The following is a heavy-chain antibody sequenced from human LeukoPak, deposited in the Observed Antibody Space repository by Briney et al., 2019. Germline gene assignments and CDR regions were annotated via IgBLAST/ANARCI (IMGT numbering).Heavy chain of an antibody. CDR2: INPYNGNT. D-gene: IGHD2-21*02. J-gene: IGHJ4*02. Sequence: GAAVKVSCKASRYTFTSYGISEVRQAAARGRAGVGWINPYNGNTNYAQNLQGRVTMTTDTSTSTAYMELKSLRSDCAAVYYCARADCGDDFSFDYWGQGTLVTVSS. V-gene: IGHV1-18*01. CDR3: ARADCGDDFSFDY. CDR1: RYTFTSYG.